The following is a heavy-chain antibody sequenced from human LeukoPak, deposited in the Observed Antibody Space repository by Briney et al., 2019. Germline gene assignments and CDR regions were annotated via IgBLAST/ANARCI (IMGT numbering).Heavy chain of an antibody. J-gene: IGHJ4*02. D-gene: IGHD3-10*01. CDR1: GFSLSTSGMR. CDR2: IDWDDDK. Sequence: SGPTLVNPTQILTLTCTFSGFSLSTSGMRVSWIRQPPGKALEWLARIDWDDDKFYSTSLKTRLTISKDTSKNQVVLTMTNMDPVDTATYYCARGQKLRAFDYWGQGTLVTVSS. CDR3: ARGQKLRAFDY. V-gene: IGHV2-70*04.